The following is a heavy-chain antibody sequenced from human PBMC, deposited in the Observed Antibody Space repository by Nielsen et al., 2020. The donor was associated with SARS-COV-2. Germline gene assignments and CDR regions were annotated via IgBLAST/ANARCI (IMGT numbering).Heavy chain of an antibody. D-gene: IGHD6-13*01. J-gene: IGHJ4*02. CDR2: ISGSGGST. V-gene: IGHV3-23*01. CDR1: GFTFSSYS. CDR3: ASSSPVYYFDY. Sequence: GESLKISCAASGFTFSSYSMNWARQAPGKGLEWVSAISGSGGSTYYADSVKGRFTISRDNSKNTLYLQMNSLRAEDTAVYYCASSSPVYYFDYWGQGTLVTVSS.